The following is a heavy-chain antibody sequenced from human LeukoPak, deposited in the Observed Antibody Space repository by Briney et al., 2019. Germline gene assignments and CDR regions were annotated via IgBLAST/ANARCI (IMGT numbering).Heavy chain of an antibody. CDR2: ISWNSGSI. V-gene: IGHV3-9*01. J-gene: IGHJ4*02. CDR1: GFTFDDYA. Sequence: GRSLRLSCAASGFTFDDYAMHWVRQAPGKGLESVSGISWNSGSIGYADSVKGRFTISRDNAKNSLYLQMNSLRAEDTALYYCAKDLGTDSSGWTYYFDYWGQGTLVTVSS. CDR3: AKDLGTDSSGWTYYFDY. D-gene: IGHD6-19*01.